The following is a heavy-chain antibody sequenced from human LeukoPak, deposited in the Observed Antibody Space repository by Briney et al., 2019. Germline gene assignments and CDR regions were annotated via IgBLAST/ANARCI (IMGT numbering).Heavy chain of an antibody. D-gene: IGHD3-9*01. CDR3: ARTYYDILTGYYRYYYYYGMDV. CDR1: GGTFSSYA. Sequence: SVKVSCKASGGTFSSYAISWVRQAPGQGLEWMGGISPIFGNANYAQKFQGRVTITADKSTSTAYMELSSLRSEDTAVYYCARTYYDILTGYYRYYYYYGMDVWGKGTTVTVSS. CDR2: ISPIFGNA. V-gene: IGHV1-69*06. J-gene: IGHJ6*04.